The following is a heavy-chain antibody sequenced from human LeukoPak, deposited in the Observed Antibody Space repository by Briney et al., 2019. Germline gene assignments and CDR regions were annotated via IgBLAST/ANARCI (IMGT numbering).Heavy chain of an antibody. CDR3: ARVPGYYDSSGLFDY. D-gene: IGHD3-22*01. V-gene: IGHV3-48*01. J-gene: IGHJ4*02. CDR2: ISSSSSTI. Sequence: GGSLRLSCAASGSTFSSYSMNWVRQAPGKGLEWVSYISSSSSTIYYADSVKGRFTISRDNAKNSLYLQMNSLRAEDTAVYYCARVPGYYDSSGLFDYWGQGTLVTVSS. CDR1: GSTFSSYS.